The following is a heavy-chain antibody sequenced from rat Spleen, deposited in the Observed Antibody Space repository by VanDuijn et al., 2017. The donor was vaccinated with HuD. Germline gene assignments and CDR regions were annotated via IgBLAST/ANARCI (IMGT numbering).Heavy chain of an antibody. J-gene: IGHJ2*01. D-gene: IGHD1-9*01. CDR2: IIYDGSRT. CDR1: GFTFSDYN. Sequence: EVQLVESGGGLVQPGRSLTLSCVVSGFTFSDYNMAWVRQAPEKGLEWVATIIYDGSRTYYRDSVKGRFTISRDNAKSTLYLQMDSLRSEDTATYYCTTPRDTVGIPPWGQGVMVTVSS. CDR3: TTPRDTVGIPP. V-gene: IGHV5S10*01.